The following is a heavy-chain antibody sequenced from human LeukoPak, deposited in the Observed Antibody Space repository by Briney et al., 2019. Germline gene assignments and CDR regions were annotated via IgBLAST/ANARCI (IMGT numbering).Heavy chain of an antibody. CDR2: ISSSSSYI. J-gene: IGHJ4*02. V-gene: IGHV3-21*04. Sequence: GGSLRLSCAASGFTFSSYSMNWVRQAPGKGLEWASSISSSSSYIYYADSVKGRFTISRDNSKNTLYLQMNSLRAEDTAVYYCAKDRDTAMVRPFDYWGQGTLVTVSS. CDR1: GFTFSSYS. D-gene: IGHD5-18*01. CDR3: AKDRDTAMVRPFDY.